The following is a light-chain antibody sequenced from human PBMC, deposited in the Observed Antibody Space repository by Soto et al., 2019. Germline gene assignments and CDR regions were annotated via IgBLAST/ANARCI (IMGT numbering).Light chain of an antibody. CDR2: GAS. J-gene: IGKJ4*01. Sequence: EIVMTQSPATLSVSPGERATLSCRASQSVSSNLAWYQQKPGPAPRLLIYGASTRATGIPARFSGSGSGTEFTLTISSLQSEAFAVYYCQQYNKWPLTFGGGTKVEIK. CDR3: QQYNKWPLT. V-gene: IGKV3D-15*01. CDR1: QSVSSN.